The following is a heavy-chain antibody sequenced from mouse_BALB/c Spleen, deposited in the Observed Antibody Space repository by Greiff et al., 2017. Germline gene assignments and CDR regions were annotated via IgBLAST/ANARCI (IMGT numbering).Heavy chain of an antibody. Sequence: EVNVVESGGGLVQPGGSRKLSCAASGFTFSDYGMAWVRQAPGKGPEWVAFISNLAYSIYYADTVTGRFTISRENAKNTLYLEMSSLRSEDTAMYYCARREYAMDYWGQGTSVTVSS. V-gene: IGHV5-15*02. CDR2: ISNLAYSI. CDR1: GFTFSDYG. J-gene: IGHJ4*01. CDR3: ARREYAMDY.